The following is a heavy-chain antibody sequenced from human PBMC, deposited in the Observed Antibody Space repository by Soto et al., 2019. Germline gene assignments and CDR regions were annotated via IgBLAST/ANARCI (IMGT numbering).Heavy chain of an antibody. CDR3: ARTGTMVRGVALPPYDY. D-gene: IGHD3-10*01. CDR2: IFSNDEK. J-gene: IGHJ4*02. CDR1: GFSLSNARMG. V-gene: IGHV2-26*01. Sequence: QVTLKESGPVLVKPTETLTLTCTVSGFSLSNARMGVSWIRQPPGKALEWLAHIFSNDEKSYSTSLKSRLTISKDTSKSQVVLTMTNMDPVATATYYCARTGTMVRGVALPPYDYWGQGTLVTVSS.